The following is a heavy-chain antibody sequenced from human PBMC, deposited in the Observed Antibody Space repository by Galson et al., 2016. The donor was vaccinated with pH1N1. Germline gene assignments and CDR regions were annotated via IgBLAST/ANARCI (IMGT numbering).Heavy chain of an antibody. J-gene: IGHJ3*02. V-gene: IGHV5-51*01. CDR1: GYRFSSSW. CDR2: IWLGGSLI. Sequence: QSGAEVKKPGESLKISCKGSGYRFSSSWIGWVRQMPGKGLEWMGIIWLGGSLIRYKPSFQGQVTISADKSINIVYLEWSSLKASDTATYYCARQNDYGDYRGDAFDIWGQGTLVTVSS. D-gene: IGHD4-17*01. CDR3: ARQNDYGDYRGDAFDI.